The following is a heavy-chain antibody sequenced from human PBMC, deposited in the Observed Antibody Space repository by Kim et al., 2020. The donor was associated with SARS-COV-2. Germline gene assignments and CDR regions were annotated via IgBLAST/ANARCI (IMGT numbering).Heavy chain of an antibody. Sequence: YAESVKGRFTISRDNSKNRLYLQMNSLRAEDTAVYYCAKRDYGGKPIDYWGQGTLVTVSS. J-gene: IGHJ4*02. D-gene: IGHD4-17*01. CDR3: AKRDYGGKPIDY. V-gene: IGHV3-23*01.